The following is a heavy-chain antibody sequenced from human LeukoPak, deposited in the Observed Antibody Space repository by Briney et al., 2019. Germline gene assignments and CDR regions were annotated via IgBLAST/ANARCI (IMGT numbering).Heavy chain of an antibody. CDR2: ISYDGSNK. V-gene: IGHV3-30*04. D-gene: IGHD6-13*01. Sequence: GGSLRLSCAASGFTFSSYAMHWVRQAPGKGLEWVAVISYDGSNKYYADSVKGRFTISRDNSKNTLYLQMNSLRAEDTAVYYCARPPLIAAAGYYYGMDVWGQGTTVTVSS. CDR3: ARPPLIAAAGYYYGMDV. J-gene: IGHJ6*02. CDR1: GFTFSSYA.